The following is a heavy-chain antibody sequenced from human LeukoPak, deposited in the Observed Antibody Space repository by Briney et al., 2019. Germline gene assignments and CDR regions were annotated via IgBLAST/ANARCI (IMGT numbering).Heavy chain of an antibody. CDR3: ARVVVVVAATRDAFDI. J-gene: IGHJ3*02. Sequence: GGSLRLSCAASGFTFSSYEMNWVRQAPGKRLEWVSYISSSGSTIYYADSVKGRFTISRDNAKNSLYLQMSSLRAEDTAVYYCARVVVVVAATRDAFDIWGQGTMVTVSS. V-gene: IGHV3-48*03. CDR1: GFTFSSYE. CDR2: ISSSGSTI. D-gene: IGHD2-15*01.